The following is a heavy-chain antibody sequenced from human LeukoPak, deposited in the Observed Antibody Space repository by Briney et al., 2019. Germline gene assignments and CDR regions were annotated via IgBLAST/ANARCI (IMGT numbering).Heavy chain of an antibody. CDR1: GGSISSGGYY. Sequence: PSETLSLTCTVSGGSISSGGYYWSWIRQPPGKGLEWIGYIYHSGSTYYNPSLKSRVTISVDRSKNQFSLKLSSVTAADTAVYYCARHSSGIGDGYNYYYFDYWGQGTLVTVSS. D-gene: IGHD5-24*01. CDR3: ARHSSGIGDGYNYYYFDY. J-gene: IGHJ4*02. CDR2: IYHSGST. V-gene: IGHV4-30-2*01.